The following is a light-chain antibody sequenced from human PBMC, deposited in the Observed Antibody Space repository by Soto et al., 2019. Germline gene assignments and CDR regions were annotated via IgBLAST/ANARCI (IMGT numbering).Light chain of an antibody. CDR2: LTS. CDR1: QAVNTR. J-gene: IGKJ1*01. Sequence: EIVLTQSPSTLSSFQGDRVTLSCRASQAVNTRLAWYQHKPGQAPRLLIYLTSNRAAGIPARFSGSGSETDFTLTISDVEPEDFAVYYCHQRQSWPRTFGQGAKV. V-gene: IGKV3-11*01. CDR3: HQRQSWPRT.